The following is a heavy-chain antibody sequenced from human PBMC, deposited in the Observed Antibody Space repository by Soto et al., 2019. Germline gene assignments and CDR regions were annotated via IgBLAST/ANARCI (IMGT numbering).Heavy chain of an antibody. CDR2: IWYDGSNK. CDR1: GFTFSSYG. Sequence: QVQLVESGGGVVQPGRSLRLSCAASGFTFSSYGMHWVRQAPGKGLEWVAVIWYDGSNKYYADSVKGRFTISRDNSKNTLYLQMNSLRAEDTALYYCARERIAARPRYWYFDLWGRGTLVTVSS. CDR3: ARERIAARPRYWYFDL. V-gene: IGHV3-33*01. D-gene: IGHD6-6*01. J-gene: IGHJ2*01.